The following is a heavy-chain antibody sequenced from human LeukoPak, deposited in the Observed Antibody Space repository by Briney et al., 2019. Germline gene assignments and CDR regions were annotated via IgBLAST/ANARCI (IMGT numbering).Heavy chain of an antibody. CDR2: IYTSGST. CDR3: ARDGGYDILTGYSHWYFDL. V-gene: IGHV4-4*07. Sequence: SETLSLTCTVSGGSISSYYWSWIRQPAEKGLEWIGRIYTSGSTNYNPSLKSRVTMSVDTSKNQFSLKLSSVTAADTAVYYCARDGGYDILTGYSHWYFDLWGRGTLVTVSS. CDR1: GGSISSYY. D-gene: IGHD3-9*01. J-gene: IGHJ2*01.